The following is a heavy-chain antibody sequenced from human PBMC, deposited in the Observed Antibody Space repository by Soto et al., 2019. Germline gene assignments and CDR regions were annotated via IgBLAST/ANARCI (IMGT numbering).Heavy chain of an antibody. V-gene: IGHV3-30*18. Sequence: QVQLVESGGGVVQPGRSLRLSCAASGFTFSSYGMHWVRQAPGKGLEWVAVISYDGSNKYYADSVKGRFTISRDNSKNTLYLQMNSLRAEDTAVYYCAKDFALGLGYCSGGSCYDFPHYYYYYGMDVWGQGTTVTVSS. CDR1: GFTFSSYG. CDR3: AKDFALGLGYCSGGSCYDFPHYYYYYGMDV. J-gene: IGHJ6*02. CDR2: ISYDGSNK. D-gene: IGHD2-15*01.